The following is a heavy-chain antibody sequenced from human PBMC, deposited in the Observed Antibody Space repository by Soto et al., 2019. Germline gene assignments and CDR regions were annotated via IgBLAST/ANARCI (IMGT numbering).Heavy chain of an antibody. D-gene: IGHD2-15*01. V-gene: IGHV4-59*12. Sequence: PSETLSLTCTVSGGSISSYYWSWIRQPPGKGLEWIGYIYYSGSTNYNPSLKSRVTISVDTSKNQFSLKLNSMTAADTAVYYCARDCGRCYSGFDSWGQGTLVTVSS. CDR1: GGSISSYY. CDR2: IYYSGST. J-gene: IGHJ4*02. CDR3: ARDCGRCYSGFDS.